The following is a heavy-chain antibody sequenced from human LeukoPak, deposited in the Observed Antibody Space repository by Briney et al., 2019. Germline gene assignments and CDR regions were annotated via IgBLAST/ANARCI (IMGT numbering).Heavy chain of an antibody. J-gene: IGHJ4*02. CDR3: ASGFLDDFWSGHF. D-gene: IGHD3-3*01. CDR1: GFSFSTHW. Sequence: GGSLTLSCATSGFSFSTHWMSWVRLAPGKGPEWVANIKYDGSEKYYVDSVKGLFTISRDNAKTSLYLHINSLRAEETAVYYCASGFLDDFWSGHFWGQGTLVSVSS. V-gene: IGHV3-7*01. CDR2: IKYDGSEK.